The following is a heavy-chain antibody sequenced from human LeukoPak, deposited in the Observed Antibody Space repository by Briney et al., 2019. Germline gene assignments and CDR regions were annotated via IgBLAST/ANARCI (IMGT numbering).Heavy chain of an antibody. D-gene: IGHD6-13*01. J-gene: IGHJ4*02. V-gene: IGHV4-59*11. CDR1: GDSITPHY. CDR2: IYYSGSS. Sequence: SETLSLTCTVSGDSITPHYWSWIRQPPGKGLEWIGYIYYSGSSNYNPSVKSRVTLSVDRSMNQFSLKLTSVTAADTAVYYCARVVPGSNWFDYWARGTLVTVSS. CDR3: ARVVPGSNWFDY.